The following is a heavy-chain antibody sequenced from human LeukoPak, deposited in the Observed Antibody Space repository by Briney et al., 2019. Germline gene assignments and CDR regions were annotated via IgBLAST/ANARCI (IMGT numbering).Heavy chain of an antibody. CDR1: GFTFSSYA. V-gene: IGHV3-23*01. CDR3: ANHSDTAMVYAY. D-gene: IGHD5-18*01. Sequence: GESLKISCAASGFTFSSYAMSWVRQAPGKGLEWVSGISGSGSSTYYADSVKGRFTISRDNSKNTLNLQMNSLRAEDTAVYYCANHSDTAMVYAYWGQGTLVTVSS. CDR2: ISGSGSST. J-gene: IGHJ4*02.